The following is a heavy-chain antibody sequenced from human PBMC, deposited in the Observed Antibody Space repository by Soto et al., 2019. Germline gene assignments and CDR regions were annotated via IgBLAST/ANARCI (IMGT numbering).Heavy chain of an antibody. V-gene: IGHV3-23*01. CDR1: GFTFSGYA. D-gene: IGHD3-10*01. Sequence: EVQLLESGGGLVQPGGSLRLSCAASGFTFSGYAMNWVRQAPGKGLEWVSGIGDSSDSTYYADSVNGRFTFSGDNSNNSLNPQVNRLRAEDPAIYCCAKAGRPIVVCYYQDMDAWGKGAQGTVS. CDR2: IGDSSDST. J-gene: IGHJ6*03. CDR3: AKAGRPIVVCYYQDMDA.